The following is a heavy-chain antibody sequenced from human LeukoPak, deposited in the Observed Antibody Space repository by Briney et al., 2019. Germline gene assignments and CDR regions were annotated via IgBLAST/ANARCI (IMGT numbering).Heavy chain of an antibody. J-gene: IGHJ4*02. CDR1: GFTFSSYS. CDR2: ISNSSSYI. V-gene: IGHV3-21*01. CDR3: ARIWFGESLDY. Sequence: GGSLRLSCAASGFTFSSYSMNWVRQAPGKGLECVSSISNSSSYIYYADSVKGRFTISRDNAKNSLYLQMNSLRAEDTAVYYCARIWFGESLDYWGQGTLVTVSS. D-gene: IGHD3-10*01.